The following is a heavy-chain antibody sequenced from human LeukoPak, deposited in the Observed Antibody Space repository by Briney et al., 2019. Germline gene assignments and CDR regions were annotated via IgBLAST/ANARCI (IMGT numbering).Heavy chain of an antibody. D-gene: IGHD3-3*01. V-gene: IGHV1-2*02. CDR1: GYTFTGYY. CDR2: INPNSGGT. Sequence: WASVKVSCKASGYTFTGYYMHWVRQAPGQGLEWMGWINPNSGGTNYAQKFQGRVTMTRDTSISTAYMELSRLRSDDTAVYYCARSLGEWLLPDNYFDYWGQGTLVTVSS. J-gene: IGHJ4*02. CDR3: ARSLGEWLLPDNYFDY.